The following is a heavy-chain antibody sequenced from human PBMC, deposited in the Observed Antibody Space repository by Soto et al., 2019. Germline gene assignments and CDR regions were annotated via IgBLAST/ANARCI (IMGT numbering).Heavy chain of an antibody. Sequence: ASVKVSCKASGYTFTRYGISWVRQAPGQGLEWMGWISAYNGNTNYAQKLQGRVTMTTDTSTSTAYMELRSLRSDDTAVYYCAREGGELRFLEWLAEFDYWGQGTLVTVSS. J-gene: IGHJ4*02. CDR1: GYTFTRYG. CDR3: AREGGELRFLEWLAEFDY. V-gene: IGHV1-18*01. CDR2: ISAYNGNT. D-gene: IGHD3-3*01.